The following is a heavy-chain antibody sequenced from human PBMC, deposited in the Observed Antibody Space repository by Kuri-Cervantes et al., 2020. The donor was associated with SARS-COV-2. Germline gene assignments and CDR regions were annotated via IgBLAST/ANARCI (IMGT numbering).Heavy chain of an antibody. CDR3: ARDRMRGHRVVTDYYPANVFDI. V-gene: IGHV4-31*03. D-gene: IGHD3-9*01. Sequence: SETLSLTCTVSGDSLRSGAHYWSWIRQTPGKGLEWIGNIYYSGSTYYNPSLKSRVTISVDTSQNQFSLRLSAVTAADTAVYYCARDRMRGHRVVTDYYPANVFDIWGQGTKVTVSS. J-gene: IGHJ3*02. CDR2: IYYSGST. CDR1: GDSLRSGAHY.